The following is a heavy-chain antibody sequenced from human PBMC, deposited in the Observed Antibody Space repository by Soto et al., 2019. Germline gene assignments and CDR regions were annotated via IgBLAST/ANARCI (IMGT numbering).Heavy chain of an antibody. CDR3: ARDDLVIPHRVIDY. J-gene: IGHJ4*02. D-gene: IGHD2-15*01. CDR1: GFTFSSYG. CDR2: IWYDGSNK. Sequence: PRGSLRLSCAASGFTFSSYGMHWVRQAPGKGLEWVAVIWYDGSNKYYADSVKGRFTISRDNSKNTLYLQMNSLRAEDTAVYYCARDDLVIPHRVIDYWGQGTLVTVSS. V-gene: IGHV3-33*01.